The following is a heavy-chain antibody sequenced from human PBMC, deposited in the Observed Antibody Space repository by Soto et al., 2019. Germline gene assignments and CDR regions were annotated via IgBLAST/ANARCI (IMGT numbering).Heavy chain of an antibody. CDR1: GFTFSSYS. J-gene: IGHJ6*03. CDR2: ISSSSSYI. V-gene: IGHV3-21*01. Sequence: GGSLRLSCAASGFTFSSYSMNWVRQAPGKGLEWVSSISSSSSYIYYADSVKGRFIISRDNAKNSLYLQMNSLRAEDTAVYYCARDVNRYCSGGSCYGYYYYYMDVWGKGTTVTVSS. D-gene: IGHD2-15*01. CDR3: ARDVNRYCSGGSCYGYYYYYMDV.